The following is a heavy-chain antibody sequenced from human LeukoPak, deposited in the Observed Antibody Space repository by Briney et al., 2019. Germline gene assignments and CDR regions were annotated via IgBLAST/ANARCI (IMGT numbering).Heavy chain of an antibody. D-gene: IGHD7-27*01. CDR1: GFTFSSYA. Sequence: GGSLRLSCAASGFTFSSYAMHWVHQAPGKGLEYVSVISSNGGSTYYANSVKGRFTISRDNSKNTLYLQMGSLRAEDMAVYYCAKESNWGSPPDYWGQGTLVTVSS. J-gene: IGHJ4*02. CDR2: ISSNGGST. CDR3: AKESNWGSPPDY. V-gene: IGHV3-64*01.